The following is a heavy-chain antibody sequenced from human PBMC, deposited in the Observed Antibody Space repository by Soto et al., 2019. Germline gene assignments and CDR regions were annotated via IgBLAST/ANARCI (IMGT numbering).Heavy chain of an antibody. CDR1: GGSFSGYY. Sequence: KPSETLSLTCAVYGGSFSGYYWSWIRQPPGKGLEWIGEINHSGSTNYNPSLKSQVTISVDTSKNQFSLKLSSVTAADTAVYYCARVPGYSSSWYVHYYYGMDVWGRGTTVTVSS. V-gene: IGHV4-34*01. D-gene: IGHD6-13*01. CDR2: INHSGST. J-gene: IGHJ6*02. CDR3: ARVPGYSSSWYVHYYYGMDV.